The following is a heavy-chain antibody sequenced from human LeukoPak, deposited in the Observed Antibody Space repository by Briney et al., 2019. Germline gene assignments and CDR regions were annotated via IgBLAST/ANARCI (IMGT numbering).Heavy chain of an antibody. CDR3: ARQTSYPYYMDV. CDR2: ISGRST. J-gene: IGHJ6*03. Sequence: SETLSLTCTVSGVPISSHSWSWIRQPPGKGLEWIGSISGRSTNYSPSLRSRVDISVDTSKNQFSLRLSSVTAADSAVYYCARQTSYPYYMDVWDKGTTVTVSS. CDR1: GVPISSHS. V-gene: IGHV4-59*08. D-gene: IGHD6-6*01.